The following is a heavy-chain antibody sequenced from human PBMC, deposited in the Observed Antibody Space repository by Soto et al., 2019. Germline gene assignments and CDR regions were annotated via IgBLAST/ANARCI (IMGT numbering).Heavy chain of an antibody. CDR2: ISYDGNIK. V-gene: IGHV3-30-3*01. J-gene: IGHJ6*02. D-gene: IGHD2-15*01. CDR3: ARAGYCSGGRCYSPYYYYYGMDV. CDR1: AFSFRHYA. Sequence: GGSLRLSCVASAFSFRHYAMHGVRQAPGKGLECVAVISYDGNIKRYTDSVKGRFTISRDNSENTLYLQMNSLRPEDTAVYYCARAGYCSGGRCYSPYYYYYGMDVWGQGTTVTVSS.